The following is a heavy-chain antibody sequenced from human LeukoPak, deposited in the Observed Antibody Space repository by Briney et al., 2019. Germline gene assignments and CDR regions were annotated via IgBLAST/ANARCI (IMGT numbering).Heavy chain of an antibody. V-gene: IGHV1-2*02. Sequence: GASETVSCKASGYTFNHHYMHRVRQAPGQGLEWIGGINPNSGGTNYAQKFQGRVTMTSDTSISTAYMELSRLRSDDTAVYYCARDQSPAMAQGAFDSWGQGTMVTVSS. CDR3: ARDQSPAMAQGAFDS. CDR2: INPNSGGT. CDR1: GYTFNHHY. J-gene: IGHJ3*02. D-gene: IGHD5-18*01.